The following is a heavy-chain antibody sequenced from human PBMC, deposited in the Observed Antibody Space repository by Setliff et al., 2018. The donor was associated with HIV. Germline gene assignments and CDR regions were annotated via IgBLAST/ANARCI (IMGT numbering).Heavy chain of an antibody. J-gene: IGHJ4*02. CDR1: GYTFTSYY. D-gene: IGHD3-10*01. CDR2: INPSGGLT. CDR3: ATGHYGSDSYYSIDH. V-gene: IGHV1-46*01. Sequence: ASVKVSCKASGYTFTSYYMHWVRQAPGQGLEWMGIINPSGGLTDYPQKFQGRVTMTTDTSTNTIYMQLSSLTSEDTALYYCATGHYGSDSYYSIDHWGQGTLVTVSS.